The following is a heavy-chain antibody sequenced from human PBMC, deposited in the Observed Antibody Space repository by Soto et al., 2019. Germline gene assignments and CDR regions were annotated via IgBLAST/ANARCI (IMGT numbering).Heavy chain of an antibody. Sequence: SETLSLACTVSGGSVSSGSYYWSWIRQPPGKGLEWIGYIYYSGSTNYNPSLKSRVTISVDTSKNQFSLKLSSVTAADTAVYYCARSNYYDSSGYPNWFDPWGQGTLVTVSS. CDR3: ARSNYYDSSGYPNWFDP. CDR1: GGSVSSGSYY. D-gene: IGHD3-22*01. J-gene: IGHJ5*02. V-gene: IGHV4-61*01. CDR2: IYYSGST.